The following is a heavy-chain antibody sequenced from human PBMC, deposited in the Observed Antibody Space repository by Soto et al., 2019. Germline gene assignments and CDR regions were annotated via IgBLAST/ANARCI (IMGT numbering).Heavy chain of an antibody. V-gene: IGHV4-4*02. Sequence: PSETLSLTCAVYGGSISSNKWWSWVRQPPGKGLEWIGEIYHSGSTNYNPSLKSRVTISLDKSKNQFSLKLTSVTAADSAVYYCARDDHIVVVPTSLGVMDVWGQGTKVTVSS. D-gene: IGHD2-2*01. CDR1: GGSISSNKW. J-gene: IGHJ6*02. CDR2: IYHSGST. CDR3: ARDDHIVVVPTSLGVMDV.